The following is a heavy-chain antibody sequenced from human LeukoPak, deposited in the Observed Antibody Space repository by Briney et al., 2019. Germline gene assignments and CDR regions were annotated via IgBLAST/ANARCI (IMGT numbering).Heavy chain of an antibody. D-gene: IGHD1-1*01. V-gene: IGHV1-69*06. J-gene: IGHJ6*04. CDR2: IISIFGTA. CDR3: ASLPSECPERRYYYGMDV. CDR1: GGTFSSYA. Sequence: ASVKVSCKSSGGTFSSYAISGVRQAPGQGLEWMGGIISIFGTAHYAQKFQGRVTINADKSTSTAYMELSSVRSEDTALYYCASLPSECPERRYYYGMDVWGKGTTVTVSS.